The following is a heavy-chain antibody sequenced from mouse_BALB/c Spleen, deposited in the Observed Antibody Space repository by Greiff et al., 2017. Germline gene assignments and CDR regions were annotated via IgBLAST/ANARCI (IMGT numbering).Heavy chain of an antibody. J-gene: IGHJ4*01. CDR3: ARPNYYGREGMDY. V-gene: IGHV5-6*01. Sequence: EVKLMESGGDLVKPGGSLKLSCAASGFTFSSYGMSWVRQTPDKRLEWVATISSGGSYTYYPDSVKGRFTISRDNAKNTLYLQMSSLKSEDTAMYYCARPNYYGREGMDYWGQGTSVTVSS. CDR2: ISSGGSYT. CDR1: GFTFSSYG. D-gene: IGHD1-1*01.